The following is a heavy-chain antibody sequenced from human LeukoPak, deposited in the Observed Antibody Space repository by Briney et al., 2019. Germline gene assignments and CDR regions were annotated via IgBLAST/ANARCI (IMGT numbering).Heavy chain of an antibody. D-gene: IGHD1-26*01. Sequence: SDTLSLTCTVSGGSISSSSYYWAWIRQPPGKGLAWFGSIYYSGSTSHNPSLKSRVTISVDTSKSHFSLKLSSVTAADTAVYYCARNYSGTYGGAFDIWGQGTMVTVSS. CDR3: ARNYSGTYGGAFDI. CDR1: GGSISSSSYY. J-gene: IGHJ3*02. CDR2: IYYSGST. V-gene: IGHV4-39*02.